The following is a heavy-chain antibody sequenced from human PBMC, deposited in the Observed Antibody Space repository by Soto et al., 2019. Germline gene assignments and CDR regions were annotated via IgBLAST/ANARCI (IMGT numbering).Heavy chain of an antibody. CDR3: ASPYGDYAHDAFDI. Sequence: QVQLVQSGAEVKKPGASVKVSCKASGYTFTSYDINWVRQATGQGLEWMGWMNPNSGNTGYAQKFQGRVTMTRNTSISTAYMELSGLRSEDTAVYYCASPYGDYAHDAFDIWGQGTMVTVSS. CDR1: GYTFTSYD. D-gene: IGHD4-17*01. V-gene: IGHV1-8*01. J-gene: IGHJ3*02. CDR2: MNPNSGNT.